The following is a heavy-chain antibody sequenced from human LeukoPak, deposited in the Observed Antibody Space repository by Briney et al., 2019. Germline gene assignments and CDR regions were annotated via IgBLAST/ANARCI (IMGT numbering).Heavy chain of an antibody. CDR2: ISGSGGST. CDR3: AKDRDIVVVVAGGYFDY. D-gene: IGHD2-15*01. J-gene: IGHJ4*02. Sequence: QSGGSLRLSCAASGFTFSSYAMSWVRQAPGKGLEWVSAISGSGGSTYYADSVKGRFTISRDNSMNTLYLQMYSLRAEDTAVYYCAKDRDIVVVVAGGYFDYWGQGTLVTVSS. CDR1: GFTFSSYA. V-gene: IGHV3-23*01.